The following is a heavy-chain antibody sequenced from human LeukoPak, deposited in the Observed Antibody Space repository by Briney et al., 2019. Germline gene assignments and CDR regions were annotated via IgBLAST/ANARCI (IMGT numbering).Heavy chain of an antibody. CDR2: TYYRSKWYN. J-gene: IGHJ4*02. D-gene: IGHD1-1*01. V-gene: IGHV6-1*01. CDR3: ANGSLEFDN. Sequence: SQTLSLTCAISGDSVSGNSATWNWIRQSPSRGLEWLGRTYYRSKWYNDYALSVKSRISINSDTSKNQFSLQLNSVTPEDTAVYYCANGSLEFDNWGQGTLVTVSS. CDR1: GDSVSGNSAT.